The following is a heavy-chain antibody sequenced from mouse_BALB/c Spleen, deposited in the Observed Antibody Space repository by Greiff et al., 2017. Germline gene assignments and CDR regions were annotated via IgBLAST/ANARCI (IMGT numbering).Heavy chain of an antibody. CDR1: GFNIKDYY. CDR3: ARYGTREYYYAMDY. J-gene: IGHJ4*01. D-gene: IGHD1-1*01. V-gene: IGHV14-1*02. Sequence: EVQLQQSGAELVRPGALVKLSCKASGFNIKDYYMHWVKQRPEQGLEWIGWIDPENGNTIYDPKFQGKASITADTSSNTAYLQLSSLTSEDTAVYYCARYGTREYYYAMDYWGQGTSVTVSS. CDR2: IDPENGNT.